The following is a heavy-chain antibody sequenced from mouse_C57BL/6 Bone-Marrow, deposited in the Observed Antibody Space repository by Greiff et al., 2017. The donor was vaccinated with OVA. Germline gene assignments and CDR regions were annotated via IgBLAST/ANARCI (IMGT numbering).Heavy chain of an antibody. CDR3: TTEKGNYDYAMDY. V-gene: IGHV14-4*01. CDR2: IDPENGDT. J-gene: IGHJ4*01. CDR1: GFNIKDDY. Sequence: VQLQQSGAELVRPGASVKLSCTASGFNIKDDYMHWVKQRPEQGLEWIGWIDPENGDTEYASKFQGKANITADTSSNTAYLQLSSLTSEDTAVYYCTTEKGNYDYAMDYWGQGTSVTVSS. D-gene: IGHD2-1*01.